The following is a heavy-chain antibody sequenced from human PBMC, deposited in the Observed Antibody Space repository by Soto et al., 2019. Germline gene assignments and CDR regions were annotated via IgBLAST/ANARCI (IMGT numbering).Heavy chain of an antibody. D-gene: IGHD5-18*01. CDR1: GGSISSSSYY. CDR3: ARNGYSYGYGYYYYGMDV. CDR2: IYYSGST. J-gene: IGHJ6*02. Sequence: LSLTCTVSGGSISSSSYYWGWIRQPPGKGLEWIGSIYYSGSTYYNPSLKSRVTISVDTSKNQFSLKLSSVTAADTAVYYCARNGYSYGYGYYYYGMDVWGQGTTVTVSS. V-gene: IGHV4-39*01.